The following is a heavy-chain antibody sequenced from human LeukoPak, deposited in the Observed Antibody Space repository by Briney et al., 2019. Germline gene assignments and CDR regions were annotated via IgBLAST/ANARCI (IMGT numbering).Heavy chain of an antibody. D-gene: IGHD3-16*01. V-gene: IGHV4-59*01. J-gene: IGHJ4*02. CDR3: TRGAGWLIDY. Sequence: SETLSLTCTVSGGSISDYYRGWIRQPPGKGLEWIGYFYNSGSSTYNPSLRSRVTISVDTSKEQFSLKVNSVTAADTAVYYCTRGAGWLIDYWGQGILVTVSS. CDR1: GGSISDYY. CDR2: FYNSGSS.